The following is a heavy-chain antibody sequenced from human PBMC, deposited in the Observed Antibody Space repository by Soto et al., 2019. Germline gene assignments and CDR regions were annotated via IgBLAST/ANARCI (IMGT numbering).Heavy chain of an antibody. V-gene: IGHV4-39*01. CDR2: IYYSGST. Sequence: QLQLQESGPGLVKPSETLSLTCTVSGGSISSSSYYWGWIRQPPGKGLEWIGSIYYSGSTYYNPSLTSRVTISVDTSKYQFSLKLSSVTAADTAVYYCARLITTVTTYNWFDPWGQGTLVTVSS. J-gene: IGHJ5*02. D-gene: IGHD4-17*01. CDR3: ARLITTVTTYNWFDP. CDR1: GGSISSSSYY.